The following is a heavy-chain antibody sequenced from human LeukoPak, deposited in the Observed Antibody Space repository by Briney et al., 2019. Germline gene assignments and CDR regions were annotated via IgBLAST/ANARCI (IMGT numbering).Heavy chain of an antibody. D-gene: IGHD6-19*01. J-gene: IGHJ4*02. V-gene: IGHV1-69*04. Sequence: SVKVSCKASGGTFSSYAISWVRQAPGQGLEWMGRIIPILGIANYAQKFQGRVTITADKSTSTAYMELSSLRSEDTAVYYCARDSIAVAGKVDYWGQGTLVTVSS. CDR3: ARDSIAVAGKVDY. CDR2: IIPILGIA. CDR1: GGTFSSYA.